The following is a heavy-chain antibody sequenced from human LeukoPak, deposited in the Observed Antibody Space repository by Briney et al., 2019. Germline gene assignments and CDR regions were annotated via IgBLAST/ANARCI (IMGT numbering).Heavy chain of an antibody. Sequence: GGSLRLSCAASGFTFSSYSMNWVRQAPGKGLEWVSSISSSSRYIYYADSVKGRFTISRDNAKNSLYLQMNSLRAEDTAVYYCARDGYSGSYYMPNWGQGTLVTVSS. CDR2: ISSSSRYI. J-gene: IGHJ4*02. D-gene: IGHD1-26*01. CDR3: ARDGYSGSYYMPN. CDR1: GFTFSSYS. V-gene: IGHV3-21*01.